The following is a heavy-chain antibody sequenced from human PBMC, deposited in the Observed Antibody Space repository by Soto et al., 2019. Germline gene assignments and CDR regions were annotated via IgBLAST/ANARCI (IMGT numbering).Heavy chain of an antibody. CDR2: IIPIFGTA. CDR1: GYTFTSYD. J-gene: IGHJ6*02. CDR3: ARGPVVVAATPEYYYGMDV. D-gene: IGHD2-15*01. V-gene: IGHV1-69*01. Sequence: GASVKVSCKAAGYTFTSYDIHWVRQAPGQGLEWVGGIIPIFGTANYAQKFQGRVTITADESTSTAYMELSSLRSEDTAVYYCARGPVVVAATPEYYYGMDVWGQGTTVTVSS.